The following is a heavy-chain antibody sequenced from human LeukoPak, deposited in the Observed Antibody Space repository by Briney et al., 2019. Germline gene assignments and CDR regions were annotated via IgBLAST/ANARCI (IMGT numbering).Heavy chain of an antibody. J-gene: IGHJ4*02. D-gene: IGHD6-19*01. CDR3: GVNGWYAIDF. V-gene: IGHV4-4*02. CDR2: TSQTGNT. CDR1: GDSISATSW. Sequence: PSETLSLTCFVSGDSISATSWWSWVRQPPGRGLEWIGETSQTGNTNYNPSLKSRVTISVDKSKNHFSLKLNSVTAADTAVYYCGVNGWYAIDFWGQGILVTVSS.